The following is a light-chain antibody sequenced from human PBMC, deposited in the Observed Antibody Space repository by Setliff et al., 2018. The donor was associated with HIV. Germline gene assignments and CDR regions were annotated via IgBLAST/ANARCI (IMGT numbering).Light chain of an antibody. CDR1: NIGAKS. J-gene: IGLJ1*01. CDR3: QVWDSSGDRYV. CDR2: DDS. Sequence: SYELPQPPSVSVAPGKTASITCGGNNIGAKSVHWYQQKPGQAPVLVVYDDSDRPSGIPERFSGSNSGNTATLTISRVEAGDEADYFCQVWDSSGDRYVFGTGTKVTVL. V-gene: IGLV3-21*03.